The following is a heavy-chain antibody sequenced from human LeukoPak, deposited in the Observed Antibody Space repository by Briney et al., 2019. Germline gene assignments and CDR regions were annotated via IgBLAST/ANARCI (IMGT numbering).Heavy chain of an antibody. Sequence: SETLSLTCTVSGGSFTTYYWSWIRQPAGKGLEWIGYIYYSGSTNYNPSLKSRVTISVDTSKNQFSLKLSSVTAAGTAVYYCARVGCSGGSCYEFFDYWGQGTLVTVSP. V-gene: IGHV4-59*01. D-gene: IGHD2-15*01. CDR2: IYYSGST. CDR1: GGSFTTYY. CDR3: ARVGCSGGSCYEFFDY. J-gene: IGHJ4*02.